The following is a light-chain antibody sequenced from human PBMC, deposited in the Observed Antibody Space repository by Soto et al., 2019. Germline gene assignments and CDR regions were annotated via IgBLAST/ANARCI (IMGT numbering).Light chain of an antibody. CDR3: QQRSNWPLT. CDR2: DAS. Sequence: IVLTQSPATLSLSPGERATLSCRASQSVSSYLAWYQQKPGQAPRLLIYDASNRATGIPARFSGSGSGTDFTLTISSLEPEDFAVYYCQQRSNWPLTFGGGIKVEIK. V-gene: IGKV3-11*01. CDR1: QSVSSY. J-gene: IGKJ4*01.